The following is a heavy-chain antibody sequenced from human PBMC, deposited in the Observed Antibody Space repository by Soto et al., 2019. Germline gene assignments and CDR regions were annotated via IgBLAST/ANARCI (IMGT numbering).Heavy chain of an antibody. CDR1: GGSFSSYG. J-gene: IGHJ3*02. CDR2: ISAYNGNT. CDR3: ARDVLTTVTTFDAFDI. V-gene: IGHV1-18*01. D-gene: IGHD4-17*01. Sequence: ASVKVSCKASGGSFSSYGISLVRQAPEQGLEWMGWISAYNGNTNYAQKLQGRVTMTTDTSTSTAYMELRSLRSDDTAVYYCARDVLTTVTTFDAFDIWGQGTMVTVSS.